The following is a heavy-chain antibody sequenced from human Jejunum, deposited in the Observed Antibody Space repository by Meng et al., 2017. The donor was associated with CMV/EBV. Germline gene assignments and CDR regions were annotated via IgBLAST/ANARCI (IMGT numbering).Heavy chain of an antibody. Sequence: TVSGGSISSYYWSWIRQPPGKGLEWIGYISYSGSTNYNPSLKSRVTISVDTSKNQFSLKLASVTAADTGVYYCARDRASGSEFDCWGQGTLVTVS. CDR2: ISYSGST. J-gene: IGHJ4*02. CDR3: ARDRASGSEFDC. V-gene: IGHV4-59*01. CDR1: GGSISSYY. D-gene: IGHD1-26*01.